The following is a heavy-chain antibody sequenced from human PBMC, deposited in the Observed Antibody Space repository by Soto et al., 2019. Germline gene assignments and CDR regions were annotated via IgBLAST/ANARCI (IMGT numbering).Heavy chain of an antibody. CDR3: ARGQYVVTAKNYYFDY. V-gene: IGHV1-69*05. J-gene: IGHJ4*02. Sequence: GASVKVSCKASGGTFSSYAISWVRQAPGQGLEWMGGIIPIYGTANYAQKFQGRVTITTDASTSTAYMELNSLRSEDTAVYYCARGQYVVTAKNYYFDYWGQGTRVTVSS. CDR1: GGTFSSYA. CDR2: IIPIYGTA. D-gene: IGHD2-21*02.